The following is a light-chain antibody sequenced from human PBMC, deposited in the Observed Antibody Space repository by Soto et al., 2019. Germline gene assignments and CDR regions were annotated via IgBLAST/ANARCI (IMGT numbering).Light chain of an antibody. Sequence: QSAVTQPPSASGTPGQRVTISCSGSSSNIGSKYVYWYQHLPGTAPKLLIYRNNQRPSGVPDRFSGSKSGTSASLAISGLRSEDEADYYCAAWDDSLNGVVFGGGTKLTVL. J-gene: IGLJ2*01. CDR3: AAWDDSLNGVV. CDR2: RNN. CDR1: SSNIGSKY. V-gene: IGLV1-47*01.